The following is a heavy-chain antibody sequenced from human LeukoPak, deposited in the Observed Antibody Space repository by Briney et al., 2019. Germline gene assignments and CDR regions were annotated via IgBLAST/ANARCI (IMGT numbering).Heavy chain of an antibody. J-gene: IGHJ4*02. D-gene: IGHD3-22*01. CDR2: ISGSGGST. CDR1: GFTFSSYA. CDR3: ARDTGYYDSSGYNFDY. Sequence: GGSLRLSCAASGFTFSSYAMSWVRQAPGKGLEWVSAISGSGGSTYYADSVKGRFTISRDNSKNTLYLQMNSLRAEDTAVYYCARDTGYYDSSGYNFDYWGQGTLVTVSS. V-gene: IGHV3-23*01.